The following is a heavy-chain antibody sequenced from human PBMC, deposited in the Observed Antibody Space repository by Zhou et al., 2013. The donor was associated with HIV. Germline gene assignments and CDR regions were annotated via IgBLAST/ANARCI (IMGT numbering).Heavy chain of an antibody. V-gene: IGHV1-69*16. CDR3: ARVLFDRSDY. CDR1: GYTFTSYY. J-gene: IGHJ4*02. CDR2: IIPILGTA. Sequence: QVQLVQSGAEVKKPGASVKVSCKASGYTFTSYYMHWVRQAPGQGLEWMGGIIPILGTANYAQKFQGRVTITTDESTSTANMEVRSLRSDDTAVYYCARVLFDRSDYWGQGTRGHRLL. D-gene: IGHD3-9*01.